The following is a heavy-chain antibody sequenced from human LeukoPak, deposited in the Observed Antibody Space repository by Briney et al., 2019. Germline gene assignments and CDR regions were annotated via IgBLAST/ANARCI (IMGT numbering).Heavy chain of an antibody. V-gene: IGHV4-39*07. Sequence: SETLSLTCTVSGGSISSSSYYWGWIRQPPGKGLEWIGSIYYSGSTYYNPSLKSRVTISVDTSKNQISLRLTSVTAADTAVYYCARRGPSTGNYYFDYWGQGTLVTVSS. CDR3: ARRGPSTGNYYFDY. J-gene: IGHJ4*02. CDR2: IYYSGST. CDR1: GGSISSSSYY. D-gene: IGHD2-2*01.